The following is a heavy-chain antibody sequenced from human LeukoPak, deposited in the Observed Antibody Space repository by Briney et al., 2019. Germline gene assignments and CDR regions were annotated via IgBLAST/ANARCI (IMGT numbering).Heavy chain of an antibody. Sequence: SETLSLTCTVSGDSISSGDYCWTWIRQHPGKGLEWIGCIYYSRSTYYNLSLKSRVIISTDTSKNHFSLKLSSVTAADTALYYCARVREATIAPFFDYWGQGILVTVSS. CDR1: GDSISSGDYC. CDR2: IYYSRST. CDR3: ARVREATIAPFFDY. J-gene: IGHJ4*02. V-gene: IGHV4-31*03. D-gene: IGHD6-13*01.